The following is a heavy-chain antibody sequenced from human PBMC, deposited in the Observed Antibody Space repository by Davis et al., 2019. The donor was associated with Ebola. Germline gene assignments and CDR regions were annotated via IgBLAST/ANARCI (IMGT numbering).Heavy chain of an antibody. CDR1: GYTFTGYY. J-gene: IGHJ6*02. Sequence: ASVKVSCKASGYTFTGYYMHWVRQAPGQGLEWMGWINPNSDGTNYAQKFQGWVTMTRDTSISTAYMELSRLRSDDTAVYYCARALYSSGWFPNSYYYYYGMDVWGQGTTVTVSS. V-gene: IGHV1-2*04. CDR3: ARALYSSGWFPNSYYYYYGMDV. D-gene: IGHD6-19*01. CDR2: INPNSDGT.